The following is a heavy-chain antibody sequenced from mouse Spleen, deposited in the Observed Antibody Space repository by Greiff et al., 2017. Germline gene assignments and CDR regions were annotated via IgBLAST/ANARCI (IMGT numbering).Heavy chain of an antibody. CDR3: ARTYYYGSSPFAY. D-gene: IGHD1-1*01. CDR1: GYSFTGYY. CDR2: INPSTGGT. V-gene: IGHV1-42*01. J-gene: IGHJ3*01. Sequence: EVQLQQSGPELVKPGASVKISCKASGYSFTGYYMNWVKQSPEKSLEWIGEINPSTGGTTYNQKFKAKATLTVDKSSSTAYMQLKSLTSEDSAVYFCARTYYYGSSPFAYWGQGTLVTGSA.